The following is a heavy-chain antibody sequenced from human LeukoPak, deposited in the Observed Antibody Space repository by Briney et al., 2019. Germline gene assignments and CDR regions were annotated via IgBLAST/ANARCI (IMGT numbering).Heavy chain of an antibody. CDR2: INPNSGGT. V-gene: IGHV1-2*02. CDR1: GYTFTGYY. CDR3: ARISSGWFQHTLDY. Sequence: ASVKVSCKASGYTFTGYYMHWVRQAPGQGLEWMGWINPNSGGTNYAQKFQGRVTMTRDTSSSTAYMELSRLRSDDTAVYYCARISSGWFQHTLDYWGQGTLVTVSS. J-gene: IGHJ4*02. D-gene: IGHD6-19*01.